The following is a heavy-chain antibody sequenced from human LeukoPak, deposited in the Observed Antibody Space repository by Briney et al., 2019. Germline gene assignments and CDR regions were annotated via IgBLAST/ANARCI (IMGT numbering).Heavy chain of an antibody. CDR2: IYGSGST. CDR1: GGSIRSY. CDR3: TRGSIAYYYMDV. Sequence: SETLSLTCTVSGGSIRSYWSWIRPPAGKGLEWIGRIYGSGSTDYNPSLKSRVTISVDTSKNQFSLKLSSVTAADTAVYYCTRGSIAYYYMDVWGKGTTVTISS. V-gene: IGHV4-4*07. D-gene: IGHD3-22*01. J-gene: IGHJ6*03.